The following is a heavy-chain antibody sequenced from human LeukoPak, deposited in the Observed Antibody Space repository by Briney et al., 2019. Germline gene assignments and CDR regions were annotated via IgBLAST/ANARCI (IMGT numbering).Heavy chain of an antibody. D-gene: IGHD5-24*01. V-gene: IGHV4-28*03. Sequence: PSETLSLTCAVSAYSISSSNWWAWIRQPPGKGLEWIGYIYYSGSTYYNPSLKSRVTISVDTSKNQFSLKLSSVTAADTAVYYCAREEIRSWFDPWGQGTLVTVSS. J-gene: IGHJ5*02. CDR2: IYYSGST. CDR3: AREEIRSWFDP. CDR1: AYSISSSNW.